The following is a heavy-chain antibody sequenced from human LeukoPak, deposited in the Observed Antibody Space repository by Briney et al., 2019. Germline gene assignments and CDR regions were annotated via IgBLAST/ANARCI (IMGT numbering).Heavy chain of an antibody. Sequence: ASVKVSCTAPGYTFTSYAMHWVRQAPGQRREWMGWINAGNGNTKYSQKFQGRVTITRDTSASTAYMELSSLRSEDTAVYYCARSRIVAPLFDYWGQGTLVTVSS. D-gene: IGHD5-12*01. CDR1: GYTFTSYA. CDR2: INAGNGNT. V-gene: IGHV1-3*01. CDR3: ARSRIVAPLFDY. J-gene: IGHJ4*02.